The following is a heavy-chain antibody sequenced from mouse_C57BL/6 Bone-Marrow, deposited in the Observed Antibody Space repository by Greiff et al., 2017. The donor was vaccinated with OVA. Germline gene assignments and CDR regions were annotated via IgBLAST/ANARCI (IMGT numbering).Heavy chain of an antibody. CDR3: AREGGNLYYFDY. D-gene: IGHD2-1*01. V-gene: IGHV1-81*01. CDR2: IYPRSGNT. J-gene: IGHJ2*01. Sequence: QVQLQQSGAELARPGASVKLSCKASGYTFTSYGISWVKQRTGQGLEWIGEIYPRSGNTYYNEKFKGKATLTADKSSSTAYMELRSLTSEDSAVYFCAREGGNLYYFDYWGQGTTLTVSS. CDR1: GYTFTSYG.